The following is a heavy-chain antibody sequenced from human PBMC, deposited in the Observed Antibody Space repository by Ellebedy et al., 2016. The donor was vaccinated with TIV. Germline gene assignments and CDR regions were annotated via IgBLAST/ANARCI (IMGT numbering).Heavy chain of an antibody. CDR1: GFTSSSYW. D-gene: IGHD3-10*01. CDR3: ARDSGSGAFDN. J-gene: IGHJ3*02. Sequence: PGGSLRLSCAASGFTSSSYWMTWVRQAPGKGLEWVANIRQDGSRVNYVDSVKGRFTISRDNAKNSLHLQMNGLRAEDPAVYYCARDSGSGAFDNWGQGTLVTVSS. CDR2: IRQDGSRV. V-gene: IGHV3-7*01.